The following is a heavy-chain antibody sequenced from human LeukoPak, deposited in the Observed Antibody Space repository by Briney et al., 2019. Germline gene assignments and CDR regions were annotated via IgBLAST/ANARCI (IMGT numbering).Heavy chain of an antibody. CDR3: ARGRDYGDYLGYYYYYMDV. Sequence: ASVKVSCKASGYTFTSYGINWVRQATGQGLEWMGWMNPNSGNTGYAQKFQGRVTITRNTSISTAYMELSSLRSEDTAVYYCARGRDYGDYLGYYYYYMDVWGKGTTVTVSS. CDR1: GYTFTSYG. J-gene: IGHJ6*03. D-gene: IGHD4-17*01. CDR2: MNPNSGNT. V-gene: IGHV1-8*03.